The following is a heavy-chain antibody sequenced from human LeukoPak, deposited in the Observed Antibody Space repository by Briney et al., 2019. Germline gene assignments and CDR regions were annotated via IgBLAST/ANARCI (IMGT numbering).Heavy chain of an antibody. J-gene: IGHJ4*02. Sequence: SETLSLTCAVYGGSFSGYYWSWICQPPGEGLEWIGEINHSGSTNYNPSLKSRVTISVDTSKNQFSLKLSSVTAADTAVYYCARGGELLGFAADYWGQGTLVTVSS. V-gene: IGHV4-34*01. CDR1: GGSFSGYY. CDR3: ARGGELLGFAADY. D-gene: IGHD1-26*01. CDR2: INHSGST.